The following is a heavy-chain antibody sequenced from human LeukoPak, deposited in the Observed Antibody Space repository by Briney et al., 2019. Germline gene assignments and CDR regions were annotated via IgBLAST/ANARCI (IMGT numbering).Heavy chain of an antibody. CDR1: GFTFSSYD. Sequence: GGSLRLSCAASGFTFSSYDMYWARQAPGKGLEWVSAIGTAGDTYYPGSVKGRFTISRENAKNSLYLQMNSLRAGDTAAYYCARYYYGMDVWGQGTTVTVSS. CDR2: IGTAGDT. J-gene: IGHJ6*02. V-gene: IGHV3-13*01. CDR3: ARYYYGMDV.